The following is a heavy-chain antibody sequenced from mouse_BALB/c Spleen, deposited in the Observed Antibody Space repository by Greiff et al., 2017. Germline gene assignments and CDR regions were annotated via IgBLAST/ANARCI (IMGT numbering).Heavy chain of an antibody. CDR2: IWSGGST. Sequence: VKLLESGPGLVQPSQSLSITCTASGFSLTSYGVHWVRQSPGKGLEWLGVIWSGGSTNYNSAFKSRLSISKDNSKSQVFLKMNSLQTDDTARYYCAKPDGYGYFDVWGAGTTVTVSS. CDR1: GFSLTSYG. D-gene: IGHD2-3*01. CDR3: AKPDGYGYFDV. V-gene: IGHV2-6-6*01. J-gene: IGHJ1*01.